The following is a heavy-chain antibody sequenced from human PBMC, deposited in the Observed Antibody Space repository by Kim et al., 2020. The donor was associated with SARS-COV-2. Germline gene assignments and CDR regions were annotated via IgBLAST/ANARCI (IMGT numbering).Heavy chain of an antibody. CDR3: ARDRRGADAFDI. V-gene: IGHV4-59*13. CDR2: TYYSGST. D-gene: IGHD3-10*01. CDR1: GGSISSYY. J-gene: IGHJ3*02. Sequence: SETLSLTCTVSGGSISSYYWSWIRQPPGKVLEWIGYTYYSGSTNYNPSVKSRVTISVDTSKNQFSLKLSSVTAADTAVYYCARDRRGADAFDIWGQGTMVTVSS.